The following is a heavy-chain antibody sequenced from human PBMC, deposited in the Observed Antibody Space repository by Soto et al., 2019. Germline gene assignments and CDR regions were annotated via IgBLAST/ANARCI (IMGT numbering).Heavy chain of an antibody. D-gene: IGHD5-12*01. V-gene: IGHV4-34*01. CDR3: ARGREGVVATH. CDR2: VKDGGHT. Sequence: QVQLQQWGAGLLKPSETLSLNCAVTGGSLSGYYWSWIRQPPGKGLEWIGEVKDGGHTNYSPSLRGPVTISSDTPNNQLSLRLTSVTAADRGVYDGARGREGVVATHWDHGSLVTVSS. CDR1: GGSLSGYY. J-gene: IGHJ4*01.